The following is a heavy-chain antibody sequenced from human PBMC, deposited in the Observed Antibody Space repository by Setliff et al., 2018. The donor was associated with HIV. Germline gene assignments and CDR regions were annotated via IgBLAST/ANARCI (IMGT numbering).Heavy chain of an antibody. CDR1: GYTFTSYA. J-gene: IGHJ6*03. CDR3: ARGRNYDSSGYGDYCYYMDV. D-gene: IGHD3-22*01. CDR2: INAGNGNT. Sequence: ASVKVSCKASGYTFTSYAMHWVRQAPGQRLEWMGWINAGNGNTKYSQKFQGRVTITRDTSASTAYMELSSLRSDDTAVYYCARGRNYDSSGYGDYCYYMDVWGKGTTVTVSS. V-gene: IGHV1-3*01.